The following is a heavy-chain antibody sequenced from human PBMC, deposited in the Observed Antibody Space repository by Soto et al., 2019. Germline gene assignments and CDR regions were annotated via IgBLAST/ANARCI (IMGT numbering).Heavy chain of an antibody. CDR3: ASYYGSGIYHPKY. Sequence: EVQLVESGGGLVQPGGSLRLSCAASEFTFSSYWMHWVRQAPGKGLVWVSRINSDGRSTSYADSVKGRFTISRDNAKNTLYLQMMSLRAEDTAVYYCASYYGSGIYHPKYWGQGTLVTVAS. V-gene: IGHV3-74*01. CDR1: EFTFSSYW. D-gene: IGHD3-10*01. CDR2: INSDGRST. J-gene: IGHJ4*02.